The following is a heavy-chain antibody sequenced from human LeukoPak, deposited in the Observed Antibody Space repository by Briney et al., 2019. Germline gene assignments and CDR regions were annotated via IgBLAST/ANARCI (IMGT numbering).Heavy chain of an antibody. CDR1: GFTFSSYA. J-gene: IGHJ4*02. Sequence: GGSPRLSSAASGFTFSSYAMSWVRQAPGEGGEWVSAISTDGGRTYFADSVEGRFTITRDNSKNTLSLEMNSLRPEDTAVYYCVKGSAGSRPYYFDYWGQGTLLTVSS. CDR2: ISTDGGRT. V-gene: IGHV3-23*01. D-gene: IGHD6-13*01. CDR3: VKGSAGSRPYYFDY.